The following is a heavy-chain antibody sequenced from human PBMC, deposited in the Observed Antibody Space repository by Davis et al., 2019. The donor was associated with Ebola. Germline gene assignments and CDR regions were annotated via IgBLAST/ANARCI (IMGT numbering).Heavy chain of an antibody. D-gene: IGHD6-13*01. CDR2: ISPYNGNT. Sequence: ASVKVSCNASGYTFISYGITWVRQAPGQGLEWMGWISPYNGNTNSAQKFQGRVTMTTDTSTSTAYMELRSLRPDDTAVYYCARGAIATSGNPHLGHWGQGTLVTVST. V-gene: IGHV1-18*04. CDR1: GYTFISYG. J-gene: IGHJ4*02. CDR3: ARGAIATSGNPHLGH.